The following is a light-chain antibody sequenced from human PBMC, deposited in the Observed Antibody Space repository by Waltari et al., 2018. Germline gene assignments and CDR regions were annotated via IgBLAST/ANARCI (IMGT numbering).Light chain of an antibody. CDR3: TSYTSIIYVI. V-gene: IGLV2-14*01. CDR2: EVS. CDR1: SNDIGGYKY. J-gene: IGLJ2*01. Sequence: QSALTQPASVSGSPGQSITISCTGTSNDIGGYKYVSWYQQHPGKAPKLMIYEVSHRPSGVSSRFSGSKSGNTASLTISGLQAEDEANYYCTSYTSIIYVIFGGGTKLTVL.